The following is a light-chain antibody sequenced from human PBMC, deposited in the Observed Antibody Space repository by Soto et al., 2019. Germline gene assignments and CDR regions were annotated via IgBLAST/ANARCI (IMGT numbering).Light chain of an antibody. CDR2: EVR. CDR1: SRDVGGYNY. CDR3: SSYAISSTPIYV. J-gene: IGLJ1*01. V-gene: IGLV2-14*01. Sequence: QSVLTQPASVSGSPGQSITISCTGTSRDVGGYNYVSWHQHHPGKAPKLLISEVRNRPSGISNRFSGSQSGNTATLTISGLQADDEADYYCSSYAISSTPIYVFGTGTKVTVL.